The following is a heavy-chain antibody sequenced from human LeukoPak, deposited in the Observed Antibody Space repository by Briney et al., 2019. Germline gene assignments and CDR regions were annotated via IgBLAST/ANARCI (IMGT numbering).Heavy chain of an antibody. CDR2: ISAYNGNT. Sequence: VASVKVSCKASGYTFTSYGISWVRQAPGQGLEWMGWISAYNGNTNYAQKLQGRVNKTTDTPTSTAYMELRSLRSDDMAVYYCAGVKAVLRYFDWSTPGGWFDPWGQGTLVTVSS. V-gene: IGHV1-18*03. D-gene: IGHD3-9*01. CDR3: AGVKAVLRYFDWSTPGGWFDP. CDR1: GYTFTSYG. J-gene: IGHJ5*02.